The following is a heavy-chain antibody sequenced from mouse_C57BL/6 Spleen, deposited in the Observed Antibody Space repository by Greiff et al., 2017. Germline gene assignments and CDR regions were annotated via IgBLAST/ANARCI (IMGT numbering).Heavy chain of an antibody. V-gene: IGHV1-39*01. CDR2: INPKYGTT. D-gene: IGHD4-1*01. CDR3: ALAGTGPYFDY. J-gene: IGHJ2*01. CDR1: GYSFTDYN. Sequence: VQLKQSGPELVKPGASVKISCKASGYSFTDYNMNWVKQSPGKGLEWIGVINPKYGTTSYNQKFKGKATLTVDQSSSTAYMQHNSLTSEDSAVYYYALAGTGPYFDYWGQGTTLTVSS.